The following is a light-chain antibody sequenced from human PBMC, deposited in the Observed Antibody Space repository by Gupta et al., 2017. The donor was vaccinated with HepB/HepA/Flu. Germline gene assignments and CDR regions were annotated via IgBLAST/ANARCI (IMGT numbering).Light chain of an antibody. Sequence: DVQMTQSPSTLSASVGDRVNITCRASQTISVWLAWYQQKPGRAPKLLIYKASILQGGIPSRFSGSGSGTEFTLTISSLQPDDFAIYYCQHYNLYSDFGPGTRVDLK. J-gene: IGKJ3*01. V-gene: IGKV1-5*03. CDR3: QHYNLYSD. CDR2: KAS. CDR1: QTISVW.